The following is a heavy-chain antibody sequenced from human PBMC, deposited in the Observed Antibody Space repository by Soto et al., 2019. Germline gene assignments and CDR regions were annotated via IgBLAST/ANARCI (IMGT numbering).Heavy chain of an antibody. CDR3: AKLPCADYGGICNP. Sequence: QVQLQESGPGLVKPAETLSLTCTVSGGSLSSYYWTWIRQPPGKGLEWIGYVYYSGNTNYNPSLKCLSTSSVDTSTNQISLKLGSVTAADTAVYYCAKLPCADYGGICNPWGQGTLVTVSS. J-gene: IGHJ5*02. D-gene: IGHD4-17*01. V-gene: IGHV4-59*01. CDR2: VYYSGNT. CDR1: GGSLSSYY.